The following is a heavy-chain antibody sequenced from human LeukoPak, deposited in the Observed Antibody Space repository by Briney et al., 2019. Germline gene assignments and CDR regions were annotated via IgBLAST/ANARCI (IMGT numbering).Heavy chain of an antibody. J-gene: IGHJ4*02. D-gene: IGHD3-22*01. V-gene: IGHV1-24*01. Sequence: ASVKVSCKVSGYTLTELSMHWVRQAPGKGLEWMGGFDPEDGETIYAQKFQGRVTMTEDTSTDTAYMELSSLRSEDTAVYYCATVGYDSSGYPLAYFDYWGQGTLVTVSS. CDR3: ATVGYDSSGYPLAYFDY. CDR1: GYTLTELS. CDR2: FDPEDGET.